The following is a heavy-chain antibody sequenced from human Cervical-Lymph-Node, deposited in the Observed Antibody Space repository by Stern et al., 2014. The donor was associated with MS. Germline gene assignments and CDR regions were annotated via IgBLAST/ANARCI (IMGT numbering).Heavy chain of an antibody. Sequence: VQLVQSGAELITPGESLKISCKGSGYKFSIYCIAWVRQMPGKGLEWMGIIYPGDSGTRYRQYFQGKVTMSGDTSTRTAYMQRRSLNASDTAMYFCARQTTAWASDVWGQGTLVTVSS. CDR3: ARQTTAWASDV. J-gene: IGHJ4*02. CDR2: IYPGDSGT. D-gene: IGHD1-14*01. V-gene: IGHV5-51*01. CDR1: GYKFSIYC.